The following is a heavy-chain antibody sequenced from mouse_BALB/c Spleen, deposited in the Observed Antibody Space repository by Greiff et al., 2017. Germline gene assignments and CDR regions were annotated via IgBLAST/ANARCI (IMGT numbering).Heavy chain of an antibody. CDR3: TTDGYYFDY. CDR2: IDPENGDT. Sequence: VQLQQSGAELVRSGASVKLSCTASGFNFKDYYMHWVKQRPEQGLEWIGWIDPENGDTEYATQFQGKATMTADTSSNTAYLQLSSLTSEDTAVYCGTTDGYYFDYWGQGTTLTVSS. CDR1: GFNFKDYY. V-gene: IGHV14-4*02. D-gene: IGHD2-3*01. J-gene: IGHJ2*01.